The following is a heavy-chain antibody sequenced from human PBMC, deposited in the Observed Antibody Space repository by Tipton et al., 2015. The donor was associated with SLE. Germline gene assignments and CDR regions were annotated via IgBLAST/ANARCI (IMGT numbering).Heavy chain of an antibody. CDR3: ARDLYGRVLSGWGY. D-gene: IGHD6-19*01. CDR2: INTSGSRT. CDR1: GFSFNNFG. Sequence: SLRLSCAPSGFSFNNFGMSWVRQAPGKGLEWVSGINTSGSRTYHSDSVKGRFTISRDKSKNTLYLQMDSLTLEDTGVYYCARDLYGRVLSGWGYWGQGTLVTVSS. J-gene: IGHJ4*02. V-gene: IGHV3-23*05.